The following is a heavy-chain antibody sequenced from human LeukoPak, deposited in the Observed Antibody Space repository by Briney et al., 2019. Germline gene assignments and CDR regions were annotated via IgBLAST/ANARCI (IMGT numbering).Heavy chain of an antibody. J-gene: IGHJ5*02. Sequence: ASVKVSCKASGYTFTSYDINWVRQATGQGLEWMGWMNPNSGNTGYAQKFQGRVTITRNTSISTAYMELSSLRSEDTAVYYCARDTDDYGGNRWFDPWGQGTLVTVSS. CDR2: MNPNSGNT. CDR1: GYTFTSYD. D-gene: IGHD4-23*01. V-gene: IGHV1-8*03. CDR3: ARDTDDYGGNRWFDP.